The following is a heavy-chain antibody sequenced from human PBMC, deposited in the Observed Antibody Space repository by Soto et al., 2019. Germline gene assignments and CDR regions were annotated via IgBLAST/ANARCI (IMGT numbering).Heavy chain of an antibody. CDR1: GYIFVNYG. J-gene: IGHJ6*02. CDR2: ISHYSGNT. D-gene: IGHD3-16*01. CDR3: AMVDESVSPTPQDA. V-gene: IGHV1-18*01. Sequence: QVQLVQSGDEVRKPGSSVKVSCKASGYIFVNYGIAWVRQAPVQGLEWMGWISHYSGNTHYASKVQGRLTMTTDTSMSPADMDLCSLTSHDTEGYYCAMVDESVSPTPQDAWGQGTTVTVSS.